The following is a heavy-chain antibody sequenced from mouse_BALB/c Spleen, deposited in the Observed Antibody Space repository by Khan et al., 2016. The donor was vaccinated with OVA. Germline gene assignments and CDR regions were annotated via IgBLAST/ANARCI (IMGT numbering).Heavy chain of an antibody. D-gene: IGHD2-12*01. CDR1: GYAFSNYW. V-gene: IGHV1-80*01. J-gene: IGHJ3*01. Sequence: QVQLQESGAELVRPGSSMKISCKASGYAFSNYWMHWVRQRPGQGLQWIGQFYPGDGNTNYNAKFNDKATLTADKSSSPSYMQFSSITSEDSAVYFCERSGDDFFDYWGQGTLVTVSA. CDR2: FYPGDGNT. CDR3: ERSGDDFFDY.